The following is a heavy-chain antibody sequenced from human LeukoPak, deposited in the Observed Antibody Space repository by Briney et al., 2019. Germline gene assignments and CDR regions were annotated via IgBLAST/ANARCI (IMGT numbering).Heavy chain of an antibody. Sequence: SETLSLTCTVSGGSISSSSYYWGWIRQPPGKGLEWIGSIYYSGSTYYNPSLKSRVTISVDTSKNQFSLKLSSVTAADTAVYYCARELMVRGYDPWGQGTLVTVSS. J-gene: IGHJ5*02. D-gene: IGHD3-10*01. V-gene: IGHV4-39*07. CDR1: GGSISSSSYY. CDR3: ARELMVRGYDP. CDR2: IYYSGST.